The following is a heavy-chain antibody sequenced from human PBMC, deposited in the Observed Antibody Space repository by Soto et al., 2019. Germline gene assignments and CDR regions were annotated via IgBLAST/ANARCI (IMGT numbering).Heavy chain of an antibody. CDR2: MHPNSGNT. CDR3: ARGINYYDSGDDAFDI. V-gene: IGHV1-8*01. Sequence: QVQLVQSGAEVKKPGASVKVSCKASGYTFTSYDINWVRQATGHGLEWMGWMHPNSGNTGYAQKFEGRDTVTRTTSMSTAYMELSSLRSEDTAVYYCARGINYYDSGDDAFDIWGQGTMVTVSS. D-gene: IGHD3-10*01. CDR1: GYTFTSYD. J-gene: IGHJ3*02.